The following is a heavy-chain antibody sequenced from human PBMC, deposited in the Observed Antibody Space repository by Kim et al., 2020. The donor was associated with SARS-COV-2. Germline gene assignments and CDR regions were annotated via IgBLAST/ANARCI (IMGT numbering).Heavy chain of an antibody. J-gene: IGHJ4*02. CDR1: GFNFGDYA. V-gene: IGHV3-49*04. CDR2: IRGKAFGAST. Sequence: GGSLRLSCVASGFNFGDYAMSWVRQAPGKGLEWVGFIRGKAFGASTDYAASLGGRFTISRDDSRSIAYLQMNSLKIEDTAVYYCTSRYFDWLLKGPDFWGQGTRVTVS. CDR3: TSRYFDWLLKGPDF. D-gene: IGHD3-9*01.